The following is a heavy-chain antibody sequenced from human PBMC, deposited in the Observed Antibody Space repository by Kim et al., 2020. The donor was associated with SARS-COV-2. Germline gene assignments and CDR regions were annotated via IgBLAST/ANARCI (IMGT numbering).Heavy chain of an antibody. J-gene: IGHJ4*02. Sequence: GGSLRLSCAASGFTFSSYEMSWVRQAPAKGLEWISYITGSSATIHYADSVKGRFTVSRDNAENSLYLQMNSLRVEDTAVYYCARRPPFGSGRWWYFDHWGLEIPVTVSS. CDR2: ITGSSATI. D-gene: IGHD3-10*01. CDR1: GFTFSSYE. V-gene: IGHV3-48*03. CDR3: ARRPPFGSGRWWYFDH.